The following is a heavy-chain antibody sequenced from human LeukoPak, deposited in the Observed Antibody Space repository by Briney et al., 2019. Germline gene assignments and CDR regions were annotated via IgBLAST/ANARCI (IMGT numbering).Heavy chain of an antibody. CDR2: IYHSGST. J-gene: IGHJ4*02. Sequence: SETLSLTCTISGGSISSSNWWSWVRQPPGKGLEWIGEIYHSGSTNYNPSLKSRVTISVDKSKNQFSLKLSSVTAADTAVYYCARELEPAGAFDYWGQGTLVTVSS. V-gene: IGHV4-4*02. D-gene: IGHD1-1*01. CDR1: GGSISSSNW. CDR3: ARELEPAGAFDY.